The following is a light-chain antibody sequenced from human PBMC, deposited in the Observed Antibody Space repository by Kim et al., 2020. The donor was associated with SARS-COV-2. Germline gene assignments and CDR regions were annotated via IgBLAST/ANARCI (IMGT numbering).Light chain of an antibody. V-gene: IGKV3-15*01. CDR3: QHYNNWPPGT. J-gene: IGKJ2*02. Sequence: EIVMTQSPDTLSVSPGERVTLSCRASQSINSDLAWYQQKPGQAPRLLIYGAFTRATGIPVRFSGGGSGTDFTLTISSLQSEDFAVYFCQHYNNWPPGTFGQGTKLEI. CDR1: QSINSD. CDR2: GAF.